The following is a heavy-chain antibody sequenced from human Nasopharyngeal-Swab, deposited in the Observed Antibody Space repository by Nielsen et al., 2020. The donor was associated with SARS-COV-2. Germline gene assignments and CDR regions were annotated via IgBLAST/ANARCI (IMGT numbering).Heavy chain of an antibody. CDR2: ISGSGGST. Sequence: VCQAPGRGLEWVSAISGSGGSTYYADSVKGRFTISRDNSKNTLYLQMNSLRAEDTAVYYCANPYYYDSSGYDDYWGQGTLVTVSS. J-gene: IGHJ4*02. V-gene: IGHV3-23*01. D-gene: IGHD3-22*01. CDR3: ANPYYYDSSGYDDY.